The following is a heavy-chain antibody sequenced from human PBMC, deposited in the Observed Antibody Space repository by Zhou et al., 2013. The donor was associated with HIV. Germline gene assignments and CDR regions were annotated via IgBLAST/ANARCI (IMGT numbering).Heavy chain of an antibody. J-gene: IGHJ6*03. CDR3: ARGGYYDSSGYYFYYYYMDV. V-gene: IGHV1-69*13. Sequence: QVQLVQSGAEVKKPGSSVKVSCKTSGDTFSSYAITWVRQAPGQGLEWMGRIIPIFGPAIYAQKFQGRVSITADESTSTAYMELSSLRSEDTAVYYCARGGYYDSSGYYFYYYYMDVWGRGTTVIVSS. CDR2: IIPIFGPA. D-gene: IGHD3-22*01. CDR1: GDTFSSYA.